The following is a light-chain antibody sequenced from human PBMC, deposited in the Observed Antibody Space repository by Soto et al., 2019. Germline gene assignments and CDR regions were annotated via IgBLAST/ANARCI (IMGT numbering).Light chain of an antibody. Sequence: IVMTQSPATLSVSPGESATLSCRASQNIYYNVACYQHRPCQAPRLLIYRASTRATGVPARFSGSGSGTEFLLTISSLQSEYFTVYSCLQYHNLWAFGQGTKVDIK. CDR2: RAS. CDR1: QNIYYN. CDR3: LQYHNLWA. V-gene: IGKV3-15*01. J-gene: IGKJ1*01.